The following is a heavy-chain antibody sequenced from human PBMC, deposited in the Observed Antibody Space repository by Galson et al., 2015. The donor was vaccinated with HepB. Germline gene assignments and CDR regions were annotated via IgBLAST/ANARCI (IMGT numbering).Heavy chain of an antibody. D-gene: IGHD5-18*01. Sequence: SLRLSCAASGFTFSSYGMHWVRQAPGKGLEWVAVVSYDGGNKYYADSVKGRFTISRDNPKNTLYLQMNSLRAEDTAIYYCAKDGGRGYTYGPNWFDPWGQGTLVTVSS. CDR1: GFTFSSYG. V-gene: IGHV3-30*18. CDR3: AKDGGRGYTYGPNWFDP. CDR2: VSYDGGNK. J-gene: IGHJ5*02.